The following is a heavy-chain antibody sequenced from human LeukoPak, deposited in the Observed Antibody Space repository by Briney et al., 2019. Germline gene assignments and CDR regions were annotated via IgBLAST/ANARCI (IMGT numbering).Heavy chain of an antibody. Sequence: PSETLSLTCAVYGVSFSGYYWSWIRQPPGKGLEWIGEINHSGSTDYNPSLKSRVTISVDTSKNQFSLKLSSVTAADTAVYYCARGSLAGGVFDYWGQGTLVTVSS. J-gene: IGHJ4*02. CDR2: INHSGST. V-gene: IGHV4-34*01. CDR3: ARGSLAGGVFDY. CDR1: GVSFSGYY. D-gene: IGHD3-10*01.